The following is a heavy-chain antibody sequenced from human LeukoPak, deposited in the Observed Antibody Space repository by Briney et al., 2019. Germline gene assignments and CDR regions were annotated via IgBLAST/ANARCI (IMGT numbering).Heavy chain of an antibody. D-gene: IGHD3-22*01. CDR3: ARDLDIVVVMTGFDP. CDR1: GFTFSSYA. J-gene: IGHJ5*02. V-gene: IGHV3-23*01. CDR2: ISGSGGST. Sequence: PGGSLRLSCAASGFTFSSYAMSWVRQAPGKGLGWVSAISGSGGSTYYADSVKGRFTISRDNAKNSLYLQMNSLRAEDTAVYYCARDLDIVVVMTGFDPWGQGTLVTVSS.